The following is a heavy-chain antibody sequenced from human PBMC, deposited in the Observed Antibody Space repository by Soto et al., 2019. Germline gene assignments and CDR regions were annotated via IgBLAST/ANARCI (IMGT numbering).Heavy chain of an antibody. Sequence: SETLSLTCTVSGGSISSGGYYWSWIRQHPGKGLEWIGYIYYSGSTYYNPSLKSRVTISVDTSKNQFSLKLSSVTAADTAVYYCARGPGTYYYDSSGYYAAFYFDYWGQGTLVTVSS. CDR3: ARGPGTYYYDSSGYYAAFYFDY. J-gene: IGHJ4*02. D-gene: IGHD3-22*01. CDR1: GGSISSGGYY. CDR2: IYYSGST. V-gene: IGHV4-31*03.